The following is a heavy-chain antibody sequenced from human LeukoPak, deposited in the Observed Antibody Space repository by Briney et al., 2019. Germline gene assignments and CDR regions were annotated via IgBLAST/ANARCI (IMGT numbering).Heavy chain of an antibody. CDR2: IYYSGST. Sequence: SETLSLTCSVSGGSISSYYWSWVRQPPGKGLEYIGYIYYSGSTNYNPSLKSRVTISVDTSKDQLSLNLTSVTAADTAVYYCARLKCISTTCPSRYVMDVWGQGTTVTVSS. V-gene: IGHV4-59*01. CDR1: GGSISSYY. J-gene: IGHJ6*02. D-gene: IGHD2-2*01. CDR3: ARLKCISTTCPSRYVMDV.